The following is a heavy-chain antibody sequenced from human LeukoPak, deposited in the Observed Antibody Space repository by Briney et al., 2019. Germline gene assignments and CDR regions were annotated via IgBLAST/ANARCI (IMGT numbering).Heavy chain of an antibody. V-gene: IGHV4-4*09. Sequence: PSETLSLTCTVSGGSISSYYWSWIRQPPGKGLEWIGYIYTSGSTNYNPSLKSRVTISVDTSKNQFSLKLSSATAADTAVYYCARLNVVVPAAYYMDVWGKGTTVTVSS. CDR1: GGSISSYY. CDR2: IYTSGST. J-gene: IGHJ6*03. D-gene: IGHD2-2*01. CDR3: ARLNVVVPAAYYMDV.